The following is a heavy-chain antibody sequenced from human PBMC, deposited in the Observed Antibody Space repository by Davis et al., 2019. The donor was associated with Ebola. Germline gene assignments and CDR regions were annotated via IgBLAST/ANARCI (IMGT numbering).Heavy chain of an antibody. CDR3: ARDRVGGYSYGYMGY. V-gene: IGHV3-13*01. D-gene: IGHD5-18*01. Sequence: PGGSLRLSCAASGFTFSSYDMHWVRQGTGKGLEWVSAIGTAGDTYYPGSVKGRFTISRENAKNSLYLQMNSLRAEDTAVYYCARDRVGGYSYGYMGYWGQGTLVTVSS. J-gene: IGHJ4*02. CDR2: IGTAGDT. CDR1: GFTFSSYD.